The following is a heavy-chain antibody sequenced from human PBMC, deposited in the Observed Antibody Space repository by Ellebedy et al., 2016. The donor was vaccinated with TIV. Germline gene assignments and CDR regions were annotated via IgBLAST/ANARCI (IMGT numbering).Heavy chain of an antibody. Sequence: AASVKVSCKASGYIFTGYYMHWVRQAPGQGLEWMGWINPNSGGTNYAQTFQGRVSITRDTSISTAYMELSRLRSGDTAVYYCARLDSRGYCSGGSCYYRYWGQGTLVTVSS. J-gene: IGHJ4*02. V-gene: IGHV1-2*02. D-gene: IGHD2-15*01. CDR1: GYIFTGYY. CDR3: ARLDSRGYCSGGSCYYRY. CDR2: INPNSGGT.